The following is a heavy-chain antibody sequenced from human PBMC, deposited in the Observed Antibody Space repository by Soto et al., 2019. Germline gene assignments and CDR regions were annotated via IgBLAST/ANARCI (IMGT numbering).Heavy chain of an antibody. J-gene: IGHJ6*02. CDR3: ARVRSTMAGTFTQVHWMDV. CDR1: GGTFSSYA. V-gene: IGHV1-69*13. CDR2: IIPIFDTA. Sequence: SVKVSCKASGGTFSSYAISWVRQAPGQGLEWMGGIIPIFDTANYAQKFQGRVTITADESTSTAYMELSSLRSEDTAVYYCARVRSTMAGTFTQVHWMDVWGQGTTVTVSS. D-gene: IGHD6-19*01.